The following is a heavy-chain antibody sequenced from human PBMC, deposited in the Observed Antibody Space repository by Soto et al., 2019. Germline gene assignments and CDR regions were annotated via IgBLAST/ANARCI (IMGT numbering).Heavy chain of an antibody. CDR1: GCNFDNSY. CDR3: SKNNVAPAFVRFEY. D-gene: IGHD2-2*01. J-gene: IGHJ4*02. CDR2: LYSGGQT. V-gene: IGHV3-53*01. Sequence: QPGGSLRLSCAVSGCNFDNSYMRWGLQAPGKGLEGVSILYSGGQTYYTESVRGRFTISRDISKNTLDLQMNRLTADDTAVYYCSKNNVAPAFVRFEYWGQGTLVTVSS.